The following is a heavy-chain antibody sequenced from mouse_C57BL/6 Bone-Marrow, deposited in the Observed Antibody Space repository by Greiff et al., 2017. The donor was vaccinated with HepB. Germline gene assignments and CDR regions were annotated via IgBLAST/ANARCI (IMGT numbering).Heavy chain of an antibody. J-gene: IGHJ3*01. CDR1: GFTFSSYA. CDR2: ISSGGDYI. V-gene: IGHV5-9-1*02. Sequence: EVKVVESGEGLVKPGGSLKLSCAASGFTFSSYAMSWVRQTPEKRLEWVAYISSGGDYIYYADTVKGRFTISRDNARNTLYLQMSSLKSEDTAMYYCTRDRSPAWFAYWGQGTLVTVSA. CDR3: TRDRSPAWFAY.